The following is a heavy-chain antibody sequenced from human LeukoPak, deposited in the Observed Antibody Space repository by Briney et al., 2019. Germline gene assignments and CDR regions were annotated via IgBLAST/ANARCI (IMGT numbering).Heavy chain of an antibody. CDR1: GGSFSGYY. V-gene: IGHV4-34*01. D-gene: IGHD1-26*01. Sequence: SETLSLTCAVYGGSFSGYYWSWIRQPPGKGLEWIGEINHSGSTNYNPSLKSRVTILVDTSRNQFSLKLRSVTAADTAVYYCARNGGSYSFDFWGQGTLVTASS. CDR3: ARNGGSYSFDF. CDR2: INHSGST. J-gene: IGHJ4*02.